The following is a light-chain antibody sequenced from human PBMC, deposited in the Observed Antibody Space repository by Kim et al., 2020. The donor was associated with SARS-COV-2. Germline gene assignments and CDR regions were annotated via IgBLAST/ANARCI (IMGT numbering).Light chain of an antibody. V-gene: IGLV3-21*04. CDR1: NIGSKT. CDR3: QLWDIYSAHVV. Sequence: SYELTQPPSVSVAPGKTAKITCEGNNIGSKTVHWYQQRPGQAPVLVTHDDSDRPSGIPERFTGSNSGNMATLTITRVEAGDEAVYYCQLWDIYSAHVVFGGGTQLTVL. J-gene: IGLJ3*02. CDR2: DDS.